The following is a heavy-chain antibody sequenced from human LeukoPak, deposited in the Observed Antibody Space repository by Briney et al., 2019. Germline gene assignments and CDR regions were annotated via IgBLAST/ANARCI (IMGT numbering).Heavy chain of an antibody. CDR2: ISKDGSDT. CDR1: GFTFSSYA. D-gene: IGHD4-17*01. V-gene: IGHV3-30-3*01. Sequence: PGGSLRLSCAASGFTFSSYAMFWVRQAPGKGLEWVTIISKDGSDTFYADSVRGRFTISRDNSKNMLYLQLNSLTTEDTALYYCARPLLTTVTPFDYWGQGTLVTVSS. CDR3: ARPLLTTVTPFDY. J-gene: IGHJ4*02.